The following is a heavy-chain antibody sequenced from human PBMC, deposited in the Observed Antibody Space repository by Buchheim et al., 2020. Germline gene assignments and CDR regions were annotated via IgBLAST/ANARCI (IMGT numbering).Heavy chain of an antibody. CDR1: GDSIKSGYF. V-gene: IGHV4-39*01. CDR3: ARHGYCSGGTCYSAYYYYLDV. CDR2: IHYGGST. J-gene: IGHJ6*03. Sequence: QLQLQESGPGLVMPSETLSLTCTVSGDSIKSGYFWGWIRQPPGKGLEWIGTIHYGGSTYYNPSLKSRVTISVDPSKNQFSLKLTSVTAADTAVFYCARHGYCSGGTCYSAYYYYLDVWGKGT. D-gene: IGHD2-15*01.